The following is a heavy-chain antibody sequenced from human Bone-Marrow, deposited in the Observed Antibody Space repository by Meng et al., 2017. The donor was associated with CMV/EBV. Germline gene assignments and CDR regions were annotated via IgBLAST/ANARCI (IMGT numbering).Heavy chain of an antibody. Sequence: GSSLKISCAASGFTFSSYAMHWVRQAPGKGLEWVAVISYDGSNKYYADSVKGRFTISRDNAKNSLYLQMNSLRAEDTAVYYCARDYCSSTSCYYYYYYGMDVWGQGTTVTVSS. CDR1: GFTFSSYA. CDR2: ISYDGSNK. J-gene: IGHJ6*02. V-gene: IGHV3-30*04. D-gene: IGHD2-2*01. CDR3: ARDYCSSTSCYYYYYYGMDV.